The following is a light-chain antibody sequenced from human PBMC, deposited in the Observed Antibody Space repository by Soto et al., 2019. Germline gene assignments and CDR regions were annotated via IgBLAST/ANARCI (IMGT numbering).Light chain of an antibody. CDR2: DSS. CDR1: QSVGTY. CDR3: EQRSDWPST. J-gene: IGKJ4*01. Sequence: EIVLTQSPATLSLSPGERATLSCRASQSVGTYFAWYQQKPGQAPRLLIYDSSTRATGIPARFSGSGSGTDVTLTISSLGPEDFSVYYCEQRSDWPSTFGGGTKVEIK. V-gene: IGKV3-11*01.